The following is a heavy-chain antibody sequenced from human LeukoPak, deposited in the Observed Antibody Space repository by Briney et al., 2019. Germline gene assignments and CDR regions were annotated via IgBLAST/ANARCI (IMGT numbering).Heavy chain of an antibody. J-gene: IGHJ4*02. Sequence: GGSLRLSCAASGFTFSSYAMSWVRQAPGKGQEWVSAISGSGGSTYYADSVKGRFTISRDNSKNTLYLQMNSLRAEDTAVYYCAKVSITMVRGVDFPLDYWGQGTLVTVSS. V-gene: IGHV3-23*01. D-gene: IGHD3-10*01. CDR2: ISGSGGST. CDR3: AKVSITMVRGVDFPLDY. CDR1: GFTFSSYA.